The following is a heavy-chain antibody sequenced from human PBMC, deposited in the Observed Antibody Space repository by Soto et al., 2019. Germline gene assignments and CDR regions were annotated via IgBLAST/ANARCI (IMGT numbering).Heavy chain of an antibody. J-gene: IGHJ5*02. CDR2: IYYSGST. D-gene: IGHD2-15*01. Sequence: QVQLQESGPGLVKPSQTLSLTCTVSGGSISSGGYYWSWIRQHPGKGLEWIGYIYYSGSTYYNPSLKSRVTISVDTSKNQFSLQLSSVTAADTAVYYCARYCSGGSCYWFDPWGQGTLVTVSS. V-gene: IGHV4-31*03. CDR3: ARYCSGGSCYWFDP. CDR1: GGSISSGGYY.